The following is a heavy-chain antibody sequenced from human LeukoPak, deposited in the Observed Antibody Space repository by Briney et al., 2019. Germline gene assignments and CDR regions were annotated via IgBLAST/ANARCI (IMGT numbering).Heavy chain of an antibody. J-gene: IGHJ4*02. Sequence: GGSLRLSCAASGXTFSYYWMGWVRQAPGKGREWVANIKQDGSEKYYVDPVKGRFTISRDNAKNSLYLQMNSMRAEDTAVYYCARDEHQYYHASSGRFDYWGQGILVTVSS. CDR1: GXTFSYYW. D-gene: IGHD3-22*01. V-gene: IGHV3-7*04. CDR3: ARDEHQYYHASSGRFDY. CDR2: IKQDGSEK.